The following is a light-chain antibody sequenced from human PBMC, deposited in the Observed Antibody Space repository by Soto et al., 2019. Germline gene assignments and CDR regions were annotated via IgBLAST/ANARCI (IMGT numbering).Light chain of an antibody. Sequence: VMTQSPGTLSLSPGERATLSCRASQSVGRSLAWYQQKPGQAPRLLIYTTSNRATGIPDRFIGSGSGTDFTLTISRLEPEDFAVYYCQQFGSSLPFGGGTKVEIK. CDR2: TTS. J-gene: IGKJ4*01. V-gene: IGKV3-20*01. CDR1: QSVGRS. CDR3: QQFGSSLP.